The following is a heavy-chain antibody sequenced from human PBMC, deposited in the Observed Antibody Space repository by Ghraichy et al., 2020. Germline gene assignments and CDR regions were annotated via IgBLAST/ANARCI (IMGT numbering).Heavy chain of an antibody. D-gene: IGHD3-22*01. V-gene: IGHV3-11*01. CDR1: GFSFGDYY. CDR3: ARENYYKYDY. J-gene: IGHJ4*02. Sequence: GGSLRLSCAASGFSFGDYYMAWIRQAPGTGPEWISNIVGSGGTRSYADSVKGRFTISRDNAQSSLYLQMNSLTAEDTAVYYCARENYYKYDYWGQGALVTVSS. CDR2: IVGSGGTR.